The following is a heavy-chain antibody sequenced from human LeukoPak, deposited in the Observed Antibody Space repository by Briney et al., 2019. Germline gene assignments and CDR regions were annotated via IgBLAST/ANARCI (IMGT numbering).Heavy chain of an antibody. Sequence: RGSLRPSSAASGFTFREYSISWVRQAPGKGLEWVSNIRSNGGDTYYTDSVKGRFTISRDNSKNTLYLEMNSLRAGDTAVYYCAKGGYTTRFDPWGQGTLVP. V-gene: IGHV3-23*01. J-gene: IGHJ5*02. CDR2: IRSNGGDT. CDR3: AKGGYTTRFDP. CDR1: GFTFREYS. D-gene: IGHD2-15*01.